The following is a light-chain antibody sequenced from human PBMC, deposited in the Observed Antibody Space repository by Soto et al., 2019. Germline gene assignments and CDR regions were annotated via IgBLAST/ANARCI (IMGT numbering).Light chain of an antibody. V-gene: IGKV3-15*01. CDR1: QNVHSD. CDR2: DTS. Sequence: EVVMTQSPDTLSVSPGDGATLSCRASQNVHSDLAWYQQKPGQAPRLVIYDTSTRATDIPVRFTGGGSGTEFTLTISSLKSEDFADYYCQQYNNWPLTFGGGTKVEIK. J-gene: IGKJ4*01. CDR3: QQYNNWPLT.